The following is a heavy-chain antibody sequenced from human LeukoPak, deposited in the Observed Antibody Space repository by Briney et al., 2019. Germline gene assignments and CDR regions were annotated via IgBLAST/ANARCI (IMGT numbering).Heavy chain of an antibody. V-gene: IGHV3-23*01. Sequence: GALILSCAASGFTFSSYGMSWVRQAPGKGLEWVSAISGSGGSTYYADSVKGRFTISRDNSKNTLYLQMNSLRAEDTAVYYCWKYGSGSYYNVYWGQGTLVTVSS. CDR2: ISGSGGST. J-gene: IGHJ4*02. CDR3: WKYGSGSYYNVY. CDR1: GFTFSSYG. D-gene: IGHD3-10*01.